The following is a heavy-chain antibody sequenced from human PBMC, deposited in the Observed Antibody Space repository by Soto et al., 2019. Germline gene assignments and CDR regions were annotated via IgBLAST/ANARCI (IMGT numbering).Heavy chain of an antibody. D-gene: IGHD6-6*01. CDR3: ARAGRAARVDAFDI. Sequence: QVQLVQSGAEVKKPGSSVKVSCKASGGTFSSYTISWVRQAPGQGLEWMGRIIPLLGIANYAQKFQGRVTITADKSTSTAYMELSSLRSEDTAVYYCARAGRAARVDAFDIWGQGTMVTVSS. V-gene: IGHV1-69*02. J-gene: IGHJ3*02. CDR1: GGTFSSYT. CDR2: IIPLLGIA.